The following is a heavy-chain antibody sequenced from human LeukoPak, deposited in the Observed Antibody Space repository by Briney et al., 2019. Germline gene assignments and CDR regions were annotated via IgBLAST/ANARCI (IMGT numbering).Heavy chain of an antibody. V-gene: IGHV3-23*01. CDR1: GFTFSSYA. CDR2: ISGSGGST. D-gene: IGHD1-26*01. J-gene: IGHJ6*03. Sequence: GGSLRLSCAASGFTFSSYAMSWVRQAPGKGLEWVSAISGSGGSTYYADSVKGRFTISRDNSKNTLYLQMNSLRAEDTAVYYCAKDRSGSYSERYYMDVWGKGTTVTVSS. CDR3: AKDRSGSYSERYYMDV.